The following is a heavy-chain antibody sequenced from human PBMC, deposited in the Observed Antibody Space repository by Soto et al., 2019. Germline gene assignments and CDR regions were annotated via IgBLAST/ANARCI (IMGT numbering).Heavy chain of an antibody. D-gene: IGHD5-12*01. J-gene: IGHJ6*02. Sequence: SETLSLTCTVSGGSISSGGYYWSWIRQHPGKGLEWIGYIYYSGSTYYNPSLKSRVTISVDTSKNQFSLKLSSVTAADTAVYYCARDRPSRGYSGYAYYYGMDVWGQGTTVTVSS. CDR2: IYYSGST. CDR3: ARDRPSRGYSGYAYYYGMDV. CDR1: GGSISSGGYY. V-gene: IGHV4-31*03.